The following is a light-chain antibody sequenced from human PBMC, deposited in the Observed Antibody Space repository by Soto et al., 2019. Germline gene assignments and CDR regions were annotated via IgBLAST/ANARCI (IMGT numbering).Light chain of an antibody. CDR2: EVS. CDR3: KQCAHLPLA. V-gene: IGKV2D-29*01. J-gene: IGKJ4*01. Sequence: DIVMTQTPLSLSVTPGQPASISCKSSQSLLYSDGKTYLYWFLQKPGQPPQLLIYEVSNRFSGVPERFSGSGSGPHFTLEISRAAAEDVGVYLCKQCAHLPLAFGSGTKVDIK. CDR1: QSLLYSDGKTY.